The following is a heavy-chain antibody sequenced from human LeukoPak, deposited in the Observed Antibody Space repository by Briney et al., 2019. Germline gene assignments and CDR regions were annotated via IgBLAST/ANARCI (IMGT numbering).Heavy chain of an antibody. Sequence: SETLSLTCAVHGGSFSGYYWSWIRQPPGKGLEWIGEINHSGSTNYNPSLKSRVTISVDTSKNQFSLKLSSVTAADTAVYYCARLRAGYCSSTSCRRWGQGTLVTVSS. V-gene: IGHV4-34*01. CDR1: GGSFSGYY. CDR3: ARLRAGYCSSTSCRR. D-gene: IGHD2-2*01. CDR2: INHSGST. J-gene: IGHJ4*02.